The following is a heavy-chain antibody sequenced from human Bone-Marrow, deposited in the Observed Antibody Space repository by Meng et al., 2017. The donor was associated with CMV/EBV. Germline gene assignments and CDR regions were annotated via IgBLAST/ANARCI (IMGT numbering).Heavy chain of an antibody. D-gene: IGHD2-15*01. J-gene: IGHJ3*02. CDR2: IIPIFGTA. CDR3: ASGPLQVVALFDI. Sequence: SVKVSCKASGGTFSSYAISWVREAPGQGLEWMGGIIPIFGTANYAQKFQGRVTITTDESTSTAYMERSSLRSEDTAVYYCASGPLQVVALFDIWGQGTMVTVS. CDR1: GGTFSSYA. V-gene: IGHV1-69*05.